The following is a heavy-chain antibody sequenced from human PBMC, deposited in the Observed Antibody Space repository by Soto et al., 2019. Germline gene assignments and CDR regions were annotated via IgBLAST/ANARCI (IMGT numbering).Heavy chain of an antibody. CDR1: GGSISSSSYY. V-gene: IGHV4-39*01. J-gene: IGHJ6*02. Sequence: SETLSLTCTVSGGSISSSSYYWGWIRQPPGKGLEWIGSIYYSGSTYYNPSLKSRVTISVDTSKNQFSLKLSSVTAADTAVYYCARPEPIYCGGDCYSGYYYGMDVWGQGTTVTVSS. CDR3: ARPEPIYCGGDCYSGYYYGMDV. CDR2: IYYSGST. D-gene: IGHD2-21*02.